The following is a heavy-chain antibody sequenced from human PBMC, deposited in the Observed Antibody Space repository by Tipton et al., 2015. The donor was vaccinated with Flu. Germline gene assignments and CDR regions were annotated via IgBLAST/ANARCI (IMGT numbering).Heavy chain of an antibody. CDR2: IHDSGSA. CDR1: GGSISGYY. D-gene: IGHD3-3*01. Sequence: TLSLTCTVSGGSISGYYWSWIRQPPGKRLEWMGHIHDSGSANYSPSLKSRVTMSVDSPKNQFSLRLTSVTAADTAVYYCARDTIFGVAHWGQGTLVTVSS. J-gene: IGHJ4*02. CDR3: ARDTIFGVAH. V-gene: IGHV4-59*01.